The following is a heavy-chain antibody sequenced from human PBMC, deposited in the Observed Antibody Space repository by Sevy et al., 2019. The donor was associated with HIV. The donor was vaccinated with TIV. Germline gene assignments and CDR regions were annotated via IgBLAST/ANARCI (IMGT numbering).Heavy chain of an antibody. Sequence: GGSLRLSCAASGFTVSSNYMSWVRQAPGKGLEWVSVIYSDSNTYYADSVKGRFTISRDNSKNTLYLQMKSLRAEDTAVYYCAKGLILEWSWYGMDVLGQGTTVTVSS. CDR2: IYSDSNT. CDR3: AKGLILEWSWYGMDV. D-gene: IGHD3-3*01. J-gene: IGHJ6*02. CDR1: GFTVSSNY. V-gene: IGHV3-53*01.